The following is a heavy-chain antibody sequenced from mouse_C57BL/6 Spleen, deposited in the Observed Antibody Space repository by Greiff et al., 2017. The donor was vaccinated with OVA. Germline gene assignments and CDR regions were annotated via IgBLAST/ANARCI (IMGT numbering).Heavy chain of an antibody. CDR1: GFSLTSYG. V-gene: IGHV2-2*01. CDR3: ARNYYGTPFAY. CDR2: IWSGGST. Sequence: QVQLQQSGPGLVQPSQSLSITCTVSGFSLTSYGVHWVRQSPGKGLEWLGVIWSGGSTDYNEAFIYRLSISKENSKSQVFFKMNSLQADDTAIYYCARNYYGTPFAYWGQGTLVTVSA. D-gene: IGHD1-1*01. J-gene: IGHJ3*01.